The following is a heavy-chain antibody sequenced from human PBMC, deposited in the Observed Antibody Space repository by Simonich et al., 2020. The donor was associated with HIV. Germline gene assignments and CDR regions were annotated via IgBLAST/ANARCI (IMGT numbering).Heavy chain of an antibody. V-gene: IGHV1-2*02. CDR3: ARILPIKIIDSDAFDI. J-gene: IGHJ3*02. CDR1: GYTFTGYY. Sequence: GAEVKKPGASVKVSCKASGYTFTGYYMHWVRQAPGQGLKWMGWINPNSGGTNSAQKFQGMVTMTRDTSISTAYMELSRLRSDDTAVYYCARILPIKIIDSDAFDIWGQGTMVTVSS. CDR2: INPNSGGT.